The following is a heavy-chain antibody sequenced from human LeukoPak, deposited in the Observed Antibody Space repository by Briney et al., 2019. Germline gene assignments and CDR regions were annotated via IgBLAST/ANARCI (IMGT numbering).Heavy chain of an antibody. CDR2: FDPEDGET. D-gene: IGHD4-23*01. Sequence: ASVKVSCKVSGYTLTELSMHWVRQAPRKGLEWMGGFDPEDGETIYAQKFQGRVTMTEDTSTDTAYMELSSLRSEDTAVYYCATVMTTVVTRYYFDYWGQGTLVTVSS. CDR3: ATVMTTVVTRYYFDY. J-gene: IGHJ4*02. CDR1: GYTLTELS. V-gene: IGHV1-24*01.